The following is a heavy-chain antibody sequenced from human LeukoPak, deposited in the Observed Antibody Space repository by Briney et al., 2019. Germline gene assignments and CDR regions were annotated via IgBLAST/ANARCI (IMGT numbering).Heavy chain of an antibody. J-gene: IGHJ5*02. D-gene: IGHD3-10*01. CDR1: GFTFTSSA. Sequence: SVKVSCKASGFTFTSSAMQWVRQARGQRLEWIGWIVVGSGNTNYAQKFQERVTITRDMSTSTAYMGLSSLRSEDTAVYYCAAVLNYYGHGWFDPWGQGTLVTVSS. CDR3: AAVLNYYGHGWFDP. CDR2: IVVGSGNT. V-gene: IGHV1-58*02.